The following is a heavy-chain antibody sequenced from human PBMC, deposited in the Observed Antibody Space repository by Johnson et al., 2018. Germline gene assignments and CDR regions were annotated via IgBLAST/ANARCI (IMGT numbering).Heavy chain of an antibody. J-gene: IGHJ3*02. Sequence: IRQAPGKGLEWVSHISSSDRSTYYADSVKGRLTISRDNAKNSLYLQMNSLRAGDTAVYYCARRTDLLAFDIWGQGTMVTVSS. D-gene: IGHD3-3*01. V-gene: IGHV3-11*04. CDR2: ISSSDRST. CDR3: ARRTDLLAFDI.